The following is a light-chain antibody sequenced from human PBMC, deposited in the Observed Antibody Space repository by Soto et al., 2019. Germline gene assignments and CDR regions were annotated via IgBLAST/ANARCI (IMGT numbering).Light chain of an antibody. CDR3: QTYGNSPWA. V-gene: IGKV3-11*01. J-gene: IGKJ1*01. Sequence: EIVLTQSPATLSLSPGERATLSCRASQSVSSNLAWFQQKPGQAPRLLIYDASNRATGIPARFSGSGSGTEFTLTVSRLEPEDVAVYYCQTYGNSPWAVGQGTKGDSK. CDR2: DAS. CDR1: QSVSSN.